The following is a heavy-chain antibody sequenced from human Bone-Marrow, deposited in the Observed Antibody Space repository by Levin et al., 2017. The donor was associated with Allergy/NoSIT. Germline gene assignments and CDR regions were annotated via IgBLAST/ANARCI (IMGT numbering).Heavy chain of an antibody. J-gene: IGHJ4*02. CDR1: GFTFGDFA. V-gene: IGHV3-49*04. D-gene: IGHD3-9*01. Sequence: GESLKISCAGSGFTFGDFAMTWVRQIPGGGLAWVGYIRARAYGGTPEYAASVRGRFIISREDSKGIAYLQMNGLKNEDTAVYYCTRGSGRYEYWGQGTRVTVSS. CDR2: IRARAYGGTP. CDR3: TRGSGRYEY.